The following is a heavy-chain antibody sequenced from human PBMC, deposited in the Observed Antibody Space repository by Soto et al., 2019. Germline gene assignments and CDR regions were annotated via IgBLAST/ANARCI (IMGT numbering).Heavy chain of an antibody. V-gene: IGHV3-74*01. Sequence: GGSLRLSCAASGFTFSTYWMHWVRQLPGKGLVWVSRINSDGSRKTYADSVRGRFTVSRDNAKNTLYLQMNSLRDEDTAVYYCKTDVVVVPSSNGPRDSWGQGTLVTVSS. CDR2: INSDGSRK. CDR1: GFTFSTYW. CDR3: KTDVVVVPSSNGPRDS. D-gene: IGHD2-2*01. J-gene: IGHJ4*02.